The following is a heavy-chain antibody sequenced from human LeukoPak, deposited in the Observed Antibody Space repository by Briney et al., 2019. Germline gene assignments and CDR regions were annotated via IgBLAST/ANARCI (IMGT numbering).Heavy chain of an antibody. D-gene: IGHD4-17*01. CDR3: GKDPNGNYVGAFDF. J-gene: IGHJ3*01. V-gene: IGHV3-23*01. CDR1: GFTFSDYA. Sequence: PGGSLRLSCAASGFTFSDYALIWVRQAPGKGLEWISAIRGTGGTTYYADSVKGRCTISRDNSRNTVYLQMNSLRAEDTALYFCGKDPNGNYVGAFDFWGPGTMVTVSS. CDR2: IRGTGGTT.